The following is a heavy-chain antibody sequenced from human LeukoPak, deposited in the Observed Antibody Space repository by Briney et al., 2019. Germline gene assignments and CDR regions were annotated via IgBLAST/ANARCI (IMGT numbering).Heavy chain of an antibody. Sequence: SGGSLRLSCAASGFTFNSYEMNWDRQAPGKGLEWVSYISSSGSTIYYADSVKGRFTISRDNAKNSLYLQMNSLRAEDTAVYYCARRGYNWKFDYWGQGTLVTVSS. CDR3: ARRGYNWKFDY. CDR1: GFTFNSYE. D-gene: IGHD1-20*01. J-gene: IGHJ4*02. V-gene: IGHV3-48*03. CDR2: ISSSGSTI.